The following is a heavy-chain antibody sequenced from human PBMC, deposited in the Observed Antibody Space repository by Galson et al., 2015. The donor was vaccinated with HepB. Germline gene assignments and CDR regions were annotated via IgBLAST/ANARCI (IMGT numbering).Heavy chain of an antibody. CDR1: GFTFSSYA. J-gene: IGHJ4*02. D-gene: IGHD3-22*01. Sequence: SLRLSCAASGFTFSSYAMHWVRQAPGKGLEWVAVISYDGSNKYYADSVKGRFTISRDNSKNTLYLQMNSLRAEDTAVYYCARGAHYYDSSGYDSYYFDYWGQGTLVTVSS. CDR2: ISYDGSNK. CDR3: ARGAHYYDSSGYDSYYFDY. V-gene: IGHV3-30-3*01.